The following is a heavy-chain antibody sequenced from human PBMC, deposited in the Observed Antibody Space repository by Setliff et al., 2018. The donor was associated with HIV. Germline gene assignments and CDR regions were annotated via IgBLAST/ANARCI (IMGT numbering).Heavy chain of an antibody. D-gene: IGHD3-10*01. CDR1: RFTFSNAW. V-gene: IGHV3-74*01. CDR2: VNRDGSST. CDR3: ARAAYYNGLDV. J-gene: IGHJ6*02. Sequence: PGGSLRLSCAASRFTFSNAWMTWVRQAPGKGLEWVSRVNRDGSSTTYADSVKDRFTISRDNAKNTLYLQMDSLRAEDTAVYYCARAAYYNGLDVWGQGTTVTVSS.